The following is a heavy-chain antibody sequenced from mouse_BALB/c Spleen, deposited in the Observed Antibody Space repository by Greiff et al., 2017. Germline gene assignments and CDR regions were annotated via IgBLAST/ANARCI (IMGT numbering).Heavy chain of an antibody. V-gene: IGHV3-8*02. CDR1: GDSITSGY. J-gene: IGHJ2*01. D-gene: IGHD2-4*01. Sequence: EVKLVESGPSLVKPSQTLSLTCSVSGDSITSGYWNWIRKFPGNKLEYMGYISYSGSTYYNPSLKSRISITRDTSKNQYYLQLNSVTTEDTATYYCARYGDDYGYFDDWGQGTTLTVSS. CDR2: ISYSGST. CDR3: ARYGDDYGYFDD.